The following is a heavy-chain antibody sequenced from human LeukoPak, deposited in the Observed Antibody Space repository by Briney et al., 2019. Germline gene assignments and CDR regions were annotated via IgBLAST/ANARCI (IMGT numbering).Heavy chain of an antibody. Sequence: SDTLSLTCTVFGDSVTGYDLNWARQPPGRGLEWSGHIYNIGTTNYNPSLKSRLTISADTSKNQFSLKLRSVTAADTAVYYCVRGVWWQPDYWGQGALVTVSS. CDR1: GDSVTGYD. CDR3: VRGVWWQPDY. V-gene: IGHV4-59*02. CDR2: IYNIGTT. J-gene: IGHJ4*02. D-gene: IGHD2-15*01.